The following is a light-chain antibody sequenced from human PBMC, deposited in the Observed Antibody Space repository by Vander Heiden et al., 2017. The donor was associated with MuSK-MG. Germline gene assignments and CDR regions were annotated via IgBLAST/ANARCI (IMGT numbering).Light chain of an antibody. CDR2: WAS. CDR3: QQYDSTPPWT. CDR1: QSVLYSSNNKNY. J-gene: IGKJ1*01. V-gene: IGKV4-1*01. Sequence: DIVMTQSPDSLAVSLGERASINCKSSQSVLYSSNNKNYLAWYQQKPGQPPKLLIYWASTRESGVPDRFGGSGSGTDLTLTISSLQAEDVAVYYCQQYDSTPPWTFGQGTKVEIK.